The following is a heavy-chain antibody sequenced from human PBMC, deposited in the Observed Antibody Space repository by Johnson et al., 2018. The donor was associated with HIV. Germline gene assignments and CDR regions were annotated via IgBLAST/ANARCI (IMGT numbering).Heavy chain of an antibody. Sequence: MQLVESGGGLVQPGRSLRLSCTASGFTFGDYAMHWVRQASGKGLEWVGRIKSKTDGGTTDYAAPVKGRFTISRDDSKNTLFLQMNRLKTEDTAMYYCTTVLVYYDVLAGDFVTVHTDAFDIWGQGTRVTVSS. CDR3: TTVLVYYDVLAGDFVTVHTDAFDI. V-gene: IGHV3-15*01. J-gene: IGHJ3*02. D-gene: IGHD3-9*01. CDR2: IKSKTDGGTT. CDR1: GFTFGDYA.